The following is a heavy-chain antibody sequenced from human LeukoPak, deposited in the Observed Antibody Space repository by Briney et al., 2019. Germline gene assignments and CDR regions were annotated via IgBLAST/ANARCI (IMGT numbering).Heavy chain of an antibody. D-gene: IGHD2-15*01. CDR2: IYYSGST. CDR1: GGSISSYY. V-gene: IGHV4-59*01. Sequence: SETLSLTCTVSGGSISSYYWSWIRQPPGKGLEWIGYIYYSGSTNYNPSLKSRVTISVDTSKSQFSLKLSSVTAADTAVYYCARTGSPYCSGGSCYYYGMDVWGQGTTVTVSS. CDR3: ARTGSPYCSGGSCYYYGMDV. J-gene: IGHJ6*02.